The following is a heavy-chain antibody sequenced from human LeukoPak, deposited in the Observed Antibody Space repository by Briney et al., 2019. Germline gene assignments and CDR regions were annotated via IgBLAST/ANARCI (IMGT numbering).Heavy chain of an antibody. V-gene: IGHV3-23*01. D-gene: IGHD3-22*01. CDR1: GFTFSSYA. J-gene: IGHJ5*02. CDR3: ARGGGYYYEGNWFDP. CDR2: ISSSGGTT. Sequence: GGSLRLSCAASGFTFSSYAMSWVRQAPGKGLEWVSAISSSGGTTYYADSVKGRFTISRDNSKNTLYLQMNSLRAEDTAVYYCARGGGYYYEGNWFDPWGQGTLVTVSS.